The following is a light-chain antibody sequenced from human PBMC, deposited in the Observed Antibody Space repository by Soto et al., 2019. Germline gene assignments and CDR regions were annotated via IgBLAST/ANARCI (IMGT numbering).Light chain of an antibody. Sequence: DIVMTQSPLSQSVTPGEPASISCRSSQSLLHRNGNSHLSWYLQRPGQSPQLLIFLGSHRPSGVPDRFSGSGSGTAFTLKISRVQAEDVGVYYCMKDLQTPLNFGGGTKVDIK. V-gene: IGKV2-28*01. CDR3: MKDLQTPLN. CDR1: QSLLHRNGNSH. J-gene: IGKJ4*01. CDR2: LGS.